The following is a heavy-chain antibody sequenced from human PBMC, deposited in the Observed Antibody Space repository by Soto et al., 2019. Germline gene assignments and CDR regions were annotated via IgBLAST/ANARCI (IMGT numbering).Heavy chain of an antibody. CDR2: ISISGTTI. CDR3: ARFRGDCYYNF. Sequence: QVQLVESGGGLVKPGGSLRLSCAASGFTLSDYYMTWIRQAPGKGLEWVSDISISGTTIHYADSVRGRFTNSRDNAKNSLWLQMNTLRAEDTAVYYCARFRGDCYYNFWGQGTLVTVSS. J-gene: IGHJ4*02. CDR1: GFTLSDYY. D-gene: IGHD3-10*01. V-gene: IGHV3-11*01.